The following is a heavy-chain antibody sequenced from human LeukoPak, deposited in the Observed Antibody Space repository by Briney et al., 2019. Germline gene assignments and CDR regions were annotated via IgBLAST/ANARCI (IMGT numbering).Heavy chain of an antibody. CDR3: ALGHYDSSGYSDAFDI. CDR2: IYTSGST. D-gene: IGHD3-22*01. J-gene: IGHJ3*02. CDR1: GGSISSYY. V-gene: IGHV4-4*07. Sequence: SETLSLTCTVSGGSISSYYWSWIRQPAGKGLEWIGRIYTSGSTNYNPSLKSRVTMSVDTSKNQFSLKRSSVTAADTAVYYCALGHYDSSGYSDAFDIWGQGTMVTVSS.